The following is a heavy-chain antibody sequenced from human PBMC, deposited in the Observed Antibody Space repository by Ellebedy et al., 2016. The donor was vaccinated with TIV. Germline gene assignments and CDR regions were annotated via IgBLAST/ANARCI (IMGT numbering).Heavy chain of an antibody. V-gene: IGHV4-39*07. Sequence: MPSETLSLTCTVSGGSISSSSYYWGWIRQPPGKGLEWIGSIYYSGSTYYNPSLKSRVTISIDTSRNQFSLRLTSVTAADTAVYFCAGKIAGYYYGLDVWGQGTTVTVSS. CDR3: AGKIAGYYYGLDV. J-gene: IGHJ6*02. CDR2: IYYSGST. CDR1: GGSISSSSYY.